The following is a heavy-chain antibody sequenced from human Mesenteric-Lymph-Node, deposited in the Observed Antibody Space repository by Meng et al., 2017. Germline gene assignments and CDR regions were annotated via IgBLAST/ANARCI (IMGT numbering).Heavy chain of an antibody. CDR3: ARAIYGDPPGIDF. CDR1: GYTFTGYN. D-gene: IGHD4-17*01. CDR2: LYPNNGGT. J-gene: IGHJ4*02. Sequence: ASVKVSCKASGYTFTGYNIHWVRQAPGQGLEWMGRLYPNNGGTDYAQKFQGRVTMTRDTSISTAYMELSSLGPDDTAVYHCARAIYGDPPGIDFWGQGTLVTVSS. V-gene: IGHV1-2*06.